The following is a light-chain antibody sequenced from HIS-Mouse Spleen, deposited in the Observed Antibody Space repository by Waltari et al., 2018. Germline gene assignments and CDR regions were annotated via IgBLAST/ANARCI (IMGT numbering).Light chain of an antibody. CDR2: QDS. V-gene: IGLV3-1*01. J-gene: IGLJ1*01. CDR1: KLGDKY. CDR3: QAWDSSNYV. Sequence: SYELTQPPSVSVSPGQTASITCSGDKLGDKYACWYQQKPGQSPVLVIYQDSKRPSGIPERLSGSNSGNTATLTISGTQAMDEADYYCQAWDSSNYVFGTGTKVTVL.